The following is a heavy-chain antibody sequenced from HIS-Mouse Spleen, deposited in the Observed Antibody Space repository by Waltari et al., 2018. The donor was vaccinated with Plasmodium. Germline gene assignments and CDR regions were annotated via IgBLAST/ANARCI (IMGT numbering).Heavy chain of an antibody. J-gene: IGHJ2*01. V-gene: IGHV3-7*01. Sequence: EVQLVESGGGLVQPGGSLRLSCAASGFTFSGYWMSWVRQAPGKGLEWVANIKQDGSEKYYVDSVKGRFTISRDNAKNSLYLQMNSLRAEDTAVYYCASSWYWYFDLWGRGTLVTVYS. CDR3: ASSWYWYFDL. CDR1: GFTFSGYW. D-gene: IGHD6-13*01. CDR2: IKQDGSEK.